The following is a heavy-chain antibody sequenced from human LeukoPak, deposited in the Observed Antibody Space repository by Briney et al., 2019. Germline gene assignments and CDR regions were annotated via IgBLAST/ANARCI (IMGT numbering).Heavy chain of an antibody. CDR3: AKDRRITIFGVVTL. CDR1: ELTFSNYW. J-gene: IGHJ3*01. V-gene: IGHV3-7*01. CDR2: IKQDGSEK. Sequence: GGSLRLSCVASELTFSNYWMSWVRQAPGKGLEWVATIKQDGSEKYYVDSVKGRFTISRDNAKNSLYLQMNSLRAEDTAVYYYAKDRRITIFGVVTLWGQGTMVTVSS. D-gene: IGHD3-3*01.